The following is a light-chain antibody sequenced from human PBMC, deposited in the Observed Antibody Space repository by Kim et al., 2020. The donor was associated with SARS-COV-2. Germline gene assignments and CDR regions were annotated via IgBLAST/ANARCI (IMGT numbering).Light chain of an antibody. CDR3: QQYSSYAT. Sequence: DIQMTQSPSTLSASVGDRVTITCRASQSISSWLAWYQQKPGKAPKLLIYKAYTLETGVPSRFSGSGSATEFTLTISSLQPDDFATYYCQQYSSYATFGQGTKVDIK. J-gene: IGKJ1*01. CDR2: KAY. CDR1: QSISSW. V-gene: IGKV1-5*03.